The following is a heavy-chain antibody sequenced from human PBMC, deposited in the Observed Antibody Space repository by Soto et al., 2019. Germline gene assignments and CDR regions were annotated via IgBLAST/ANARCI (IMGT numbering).Heavy chain of an antibody. CDR2: IKQDGSEK. V-gene: IGHV3-7*03. D-gene: IGHD3-9*01. CDR1: GFTFSSYW. CDR3: AREGMGVRYCAWSRYEDYYGMDV. Sequence: EVQLVESGGGLVQPGGSLRLSCAASGFTFSSYWMSWVRQAPGKGLEWVANIKQDGSEKYYVDSVKGRFTISRDNAKNSLYLKMNSLRAEDTAVYYCAREGMGVRYCAWSRYEDYYGMDVWGQGTTVTVSS. J-gene: IGHJ6*02.